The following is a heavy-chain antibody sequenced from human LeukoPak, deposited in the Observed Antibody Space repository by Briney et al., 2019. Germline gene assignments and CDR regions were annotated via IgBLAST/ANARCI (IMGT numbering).Heavy chain of an antibody. D-gene: IGHD2-21*01. CDR2: EGST. J-gene: IGHJ4*02. CDR3: AVYFVGGGGRGT. CDR1: GGSISSGGYH. V-gene: IGHV4-31*03. Sequence: SETLSLTCTVSGGSISSGGYHWSWIRQQPGKGLEWIGNEGSTYYNPSLKSRLTISVDTSKNQFSLKLSSVTAADTAIYYCAVYFVGGGGRGTWGQGTLVTVYS.